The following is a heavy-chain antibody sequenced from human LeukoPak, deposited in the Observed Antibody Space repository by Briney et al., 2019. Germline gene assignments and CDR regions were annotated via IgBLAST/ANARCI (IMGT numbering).Heavy chain of an antibody. CDR2: IYYSGST. Sequence: SETLSLTCTVSGGSISSYYWSWIQQPPGKGLEWIGYIYYSGSTNYNPSLKSRVTISVDTSKNQFSLKLSSVTAADTAVYYCARETSQKGAHYMDVWGKGTTVTISS. CDR1: GGSISSYY. V-gene: IGHV4-59*01. J-gene: IGHJ6*03. CDR3: ARETSQKGAHYMDV. D-gene: IGHD3-16*01.